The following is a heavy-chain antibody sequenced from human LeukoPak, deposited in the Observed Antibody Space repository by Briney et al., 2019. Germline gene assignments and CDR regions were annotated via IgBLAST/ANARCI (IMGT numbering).Heavy chain of an antibody. Sequence: GGSLRLSCAASGFTFSSYWMHWVRQAPGKGLVWVSRINSDGSSIAYADSVQGRFTISRDNAKNTLYLQMNSLRAEDTAVYYCARERVTGTSYYYYYGMDVWGQGTTVTVSS. V-gene: IGHV3-74*01. CDR2: INSDGSSI. D-gene: IGHD6-19*01. CDR3: ARERVTGTSYYYYYGMDV. J-gene: IGHJ6*02. CDR1: GFTFSSYW.